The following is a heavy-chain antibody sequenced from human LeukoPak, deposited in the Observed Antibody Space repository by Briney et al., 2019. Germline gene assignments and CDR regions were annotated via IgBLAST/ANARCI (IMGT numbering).Heavy chain of an antibody. CDR1: GFIFSDYY. CDR3: AKGTHSSSWHWYYP. CDR2: IDSSGDVI. J-gene: IGHJ5*02. V-gene: IGHV3-11*01. D-gene: IGHD6-13*01. Sequence: GSLRLSCAASGFIFSDYYMTWIRQAPGKGLEWLSYIDSSGDVIYYADSVKGRFTISRDNAKNSLYLQMNSLRAEDTAVYYCAKGTHSSSWHWYYPWGQGTLVTVSS.